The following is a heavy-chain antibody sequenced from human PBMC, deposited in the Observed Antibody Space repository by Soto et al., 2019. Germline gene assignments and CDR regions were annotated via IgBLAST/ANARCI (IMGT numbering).Heavy chain of an antibody. V-gene: IGHV3-23*01. J-gene: IGHJ2*01. Sequence: EVQLLESGGDSVQPGGSLRLSCAGSGFTFINYAMNWVRQAPGKGLEWVSTISGGGDATFFADSGRGRFTFSRDNSKNTVTLQMNSLGVDDTAVYYCARKVVGSTSRPDYWYFDLWGRGTLVTVSS. CDR3: ARKVVGSTSRPDYWYFDL. CDR1: GFTFINYA. D-gene: IGHD2-21*01. CDR2: ISGGGDAT.